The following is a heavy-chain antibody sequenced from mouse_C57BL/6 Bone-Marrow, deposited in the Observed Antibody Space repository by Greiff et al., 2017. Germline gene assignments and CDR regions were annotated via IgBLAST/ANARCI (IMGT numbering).Heavy chain of an antibody. Sequence: EVQLQQSGAELVRPGASVKLSCTASGFNIKDDYIHWVKQRPEQGLEWIGWINPEIGDTEYALKFQGKDTITSDTSSNTAYLQLSSLTSEDTAGYYCSSFGGNDFDFWGQGTPLPVAS. CDR3: SSFGGNDFDF. D-gene: IGHD1-1*02. J-gene: IGHJ2*01. CDR1: GFNIKDDY. CDR2: INPEIGDT. V-gene: IGHV14-4*01.